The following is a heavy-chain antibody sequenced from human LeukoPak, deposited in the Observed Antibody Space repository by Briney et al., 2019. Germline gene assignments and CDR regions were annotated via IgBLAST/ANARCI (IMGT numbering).Heavy chain of an antibody. CDR1: GFTFSSYG. J-gene: IGHJ6*03. D-gene: IGHD6-19*01. Sequence: GGSLRLSCAASGFTFSSYGMHWVRQAPGKGLEWVSSISSTSSYIYYADSVKSRFTISRDNAKNSLYLQMNSLRAEDTAVYYCARSSGWYHRGPDYYYYYMDVWGKGTTVTVS. CDR2: ISSTSSYI. CDR3: ARSSGWYHRGPDYYYYYMDV. V-gene: IGHV3-21*01.